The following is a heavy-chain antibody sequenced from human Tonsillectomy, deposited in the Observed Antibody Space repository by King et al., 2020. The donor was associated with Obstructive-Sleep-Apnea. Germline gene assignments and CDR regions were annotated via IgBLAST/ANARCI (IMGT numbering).Heavy chain of an antibody. V-gene: IGHV4-59*01. D-gene: IGHD3-22*01. Sequence: VQLQESGPRLVKPSETLSLTCTVSDGSISSYYWNWIRQPPGKGLEGIGYIYYSGSTNYNPSLKSRVTISVDTSKNQLSLKLTSVTAADTAVYYCARGRDLYYDSSGIDYWGQGTLVTVSS. CDR1: DGSISSYY. CDR3: ARGRDLYYDSSGIDY. J-gene: IGHJ4*02. CDR2: IYYSGST.